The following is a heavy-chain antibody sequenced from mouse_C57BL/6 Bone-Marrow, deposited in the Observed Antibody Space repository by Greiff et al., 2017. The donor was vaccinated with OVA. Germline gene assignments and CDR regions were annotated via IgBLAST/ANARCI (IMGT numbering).Heavy chain of an antibody. V-gene: IGHV1-42*01. CDR1: GYSFTGYY. CDR3: AREGYYGSRYYFDY. D-gene: IGHD1-1*01. CDR2: INPSTGGT. Sequence: VHVKQSGPELVKPGASVKISCKASGYSFTGYYMNWVKQSPEKSLEWIGEINPSTGGTTYNQKFKAKATLTVDKSSSTAYMQLKSLTSEDSAVYYCAREGYYGSRYYFDYWGQGTTLTVSS. J-gene: IGHJ2*01.